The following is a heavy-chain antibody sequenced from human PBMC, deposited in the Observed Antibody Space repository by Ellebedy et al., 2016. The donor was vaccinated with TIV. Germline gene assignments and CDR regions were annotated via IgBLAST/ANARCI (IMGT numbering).Heavy chain of an antibody. J-gene: IGHJ6*02. V-gene: IGHV4-34*01. CDR1: GGSFSGYY. CDR3: ARGSGGLLTYYYYGMDV. Sequence: MPSETLSLTCAVYGGSFSGYYWGRIRQPPGKGLEWIGRIYYSGSTYYNPSLKSRVTISVDTSKNQFSLKLSSVTAADTAVYYCARGSGGLLTYYYYGMDVWGQGTTVTVSS. CDR2: IYYSGST. D-gene: IGHD3-9*01.